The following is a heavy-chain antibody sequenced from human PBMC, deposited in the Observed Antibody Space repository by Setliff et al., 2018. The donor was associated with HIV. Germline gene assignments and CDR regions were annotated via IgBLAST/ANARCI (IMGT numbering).Heavy chain of an antibody. V-gene: IGHV4-61*01. CDR3: ARGDYYSYYMDV. Sequence: SETLSLTCTVTGGSVSSGSYYWSWIRQPPGKGLEWIGYIYYSGSTNYNPSLKSRVTISVDTSKNQFSLKLSSVTAADTAVYYCARGDYYSYYMDVWGKGTTVTVSS. CDR1: GGSVSSGSYY. CDR2: IYYSGST. J-gene: IGHJ6*03.